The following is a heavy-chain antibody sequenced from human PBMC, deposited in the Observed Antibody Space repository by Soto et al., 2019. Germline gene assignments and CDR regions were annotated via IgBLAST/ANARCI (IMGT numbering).Heavy chain of an antibody. CDR3: AADNDFWSGHYNFDY. V-gene: IGHV1-58*01. D-gene: IGHD3-3*01. CDR1: RFTFTNSA. Sequence: SVKVSCKASRFTFTNSAVQWVRQARGQRLEWMGWIVVGSGNTNYAQKFQERVTIIRDMSTSTVYMELSSLRSEDTAVYYCAADNDFWSGHYNFDYWGQGTLVTVSS. J-gene: IGHJ4*02. CDR2: IVVGSGNT.